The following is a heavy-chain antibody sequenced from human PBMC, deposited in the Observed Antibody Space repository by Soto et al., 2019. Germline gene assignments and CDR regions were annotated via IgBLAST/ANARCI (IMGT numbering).Heavy chain of an antibody. CDR1: GFTFRSYG. CDR2: ISYDGSNK. V-gene: IGHV3-30*18. CDR3: AKVFRVYYHSVGIDP. J-gene: IGHJ5*02. Sequence: LRLSCAASGFTFRSYGMHWVRQAPGKGLEWVAVISYDGSNKYYADSVKGRFTISTDNSKNTLYLQMNSLRAEDTAVYYCAKVFRVYYHSVGIDPSGQVTLVTVSS. D-gene: IGHD3-22*01.